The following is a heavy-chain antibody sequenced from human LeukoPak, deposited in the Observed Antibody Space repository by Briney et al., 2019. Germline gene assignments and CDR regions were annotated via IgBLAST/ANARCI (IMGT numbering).Heavy chain of an antibody. J-gene: IGHJ4*02. D-gene: IGHD3-22*01. Sequence: GGSLRLSCAASGFTFSSYGMHWVRQAPGKGLEWVAFIRYDGSNKYYADSVKGRFTISRDNSKNTLYLQMNSLRAEDTAVYYCAKDRSSGYYPFKFTFDYWGQGTLVTVSS. CDR3: AKDRSSGYYPFKFTFDY. V-gene: IGHV3-30*02. CDR2: IRYDGSNK. CDR1: GFTFSSYG.